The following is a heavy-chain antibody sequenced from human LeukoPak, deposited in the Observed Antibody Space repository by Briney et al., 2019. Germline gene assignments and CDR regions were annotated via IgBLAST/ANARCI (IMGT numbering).Heavy chain of an antibody. CDR1: GFTFSSDA. D-gene: IGHD1-26*01. CDR2: INSRSTHT. Sequence: GRSLRLSCAVSGFTFSSDAMNWVRQAPGKWLEWVSSINSRSTHTAYADSVKGRFTISRDNGNNSLFLQMNSLGVDDTAIYFCARGGGSYSYWGQGVRVTVSS. J-gene: IGHJ4*02. CDR3: ARGGGSYSY. V-gene: IGHV3-21*01.